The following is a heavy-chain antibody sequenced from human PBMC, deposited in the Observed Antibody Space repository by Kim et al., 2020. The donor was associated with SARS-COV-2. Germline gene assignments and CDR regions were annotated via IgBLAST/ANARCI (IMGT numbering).Heavy chain of an antibody. CDR3: AGSQGGSTSGYGMDV. V-gene: IGHV3-33*01. Sequence: GGSLRLSCAASGFTFSSYVMHWVRQAPGKGLEWVAVIWYDGSNKYYADSVKGRFTISRDNSKNTLYLQMNSLRAEDTAVYYCAGSQGGSTSGYGMDVWGQGPTVTVSS. J-gene: IGHJ6*02. CDR2: IWYDGSNK. CDR1: GFTFSSYV. D-gene: IGHD3-10*01.